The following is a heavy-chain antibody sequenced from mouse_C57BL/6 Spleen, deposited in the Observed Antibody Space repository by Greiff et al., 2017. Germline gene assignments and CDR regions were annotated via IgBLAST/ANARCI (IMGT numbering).Heavy chain of an antibody. CDR3: ARRDYYGSSYGDWYFDV. CDR1: GYTFTDYY. D-gene: IGHD1-1*01. Sequence: VQLQQSGPELVKPGASVKISCKASGYTFTDYYMNWVKQSHGKSLEWIGDINPNNGGTSYNQKFKGKATLTVDKSYSTAYMELRSLTSEDSAVYYWARRDYYGSSYGDWYFDVWGTETTVTVSS. J-gene: IGHJ1*03. CDR2: INPNNGGT. V-gene: IGHV1-26*01.